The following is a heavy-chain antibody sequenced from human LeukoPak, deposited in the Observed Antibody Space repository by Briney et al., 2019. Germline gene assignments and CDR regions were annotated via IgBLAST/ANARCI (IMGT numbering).Heavy chain of an antibody. CDR3: ARGHRGLRYFDWLLSRFYYYYYMDV. J-gene: IGHJ6*03. CDR2: INPNSGGT. Sequence: ASVKVSCKASGYTFTGYYMHWVRQAPGQGLEWMGWINPNSGGTNYAQKFQGRVTMTRDTSISTAYMELSRLRSEDTAVYYCARGHRGLRYFDWLLSRFYYYYYMDVWGKGTTVTISS. V-gene: IGHV1-2*02. CDR1: GYTFTGYY. D-gene: IGHD3-9*01.